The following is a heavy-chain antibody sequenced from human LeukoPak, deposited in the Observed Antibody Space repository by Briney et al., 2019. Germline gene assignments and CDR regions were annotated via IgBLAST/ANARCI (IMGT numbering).Heavy chain of an antibody. D-gene: IGHD5-24*01. CDR3: ARVRDGYNDAYDI. V-gene: IGHV1-46*01. J-gene: IGHJ3*02. Sequence: ASVKVSCKASGYTFRNYYIHWVRQAPGQGLEWMGIIGGSTNYAQKFQGRVTMTRDTSTSTVYMELSSLRSEDTAVYYCARVRDGYNDAYDIWGQGTMVTVHS. CDR2: IGGST. CDR1: GYTFRNYY.